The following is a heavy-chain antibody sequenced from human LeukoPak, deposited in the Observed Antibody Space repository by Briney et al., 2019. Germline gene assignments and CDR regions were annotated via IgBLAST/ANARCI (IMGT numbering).Heavy chain of an antibody. J-gene: IGHJ4*02. Sequence: GALRLSCAASGFTFSSHEMNWVRQAPGKGLEWVSYISSSGSTIYYADSVKGRFTISRDNAKNSLYLQMHSLRAEDTAVYYCARDLMGWGLHYFDYWGQGTLVTVSS. V-gene: IGHV3-48*03. CDR2: ISSSGSTI. CDR1: GFTFSSHE. D-gene: IGHD2-8*01. CDR3: ARDLMGWGLHYFDY.